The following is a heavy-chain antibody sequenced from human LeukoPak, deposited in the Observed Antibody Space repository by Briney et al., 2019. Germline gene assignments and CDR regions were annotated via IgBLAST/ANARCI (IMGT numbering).Heavy chain of an antibody. Sequence: ASVKVSCKASGYTFTTYGISWVRQAPGQGLEWMGRISAYNGNTNYAQKLQGRVTMTTDTSTSTAYMELRSLRSDDTAVYYCARFGWMGTPYGMDVWGQGTTVTVSS. D-gene: IGHD5-24*01. CDR3: ARFGWMGTPYGMDV. CDR1: GYTFTTYG. V-gene: IGHV1-18*01. CDR2: ISAYNGNT. J-gene: IGHJ6*02.